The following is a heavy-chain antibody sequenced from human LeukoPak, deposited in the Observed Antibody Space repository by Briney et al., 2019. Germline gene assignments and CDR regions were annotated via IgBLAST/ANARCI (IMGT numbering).Heavy chain of an antibody. CDR1: GFTFSSYW. V-gene: IGHV3-74*01. J-gene: IGHJ5*02. CDR3: ARYRITIFGPPGWFDP. CDR2: INSDGSST. Sequence: GGSLRLSCAASGFTFSSYWMHWVRQAPGKGLVWVSRINSDGSSTSYADPVKGRFTISRDNAKNTLYLQMNSLRAEDTAVYYCARYRITIFGPPGWFDPWGQGTLVTVSS. D-gene: IGHD3-3*01.